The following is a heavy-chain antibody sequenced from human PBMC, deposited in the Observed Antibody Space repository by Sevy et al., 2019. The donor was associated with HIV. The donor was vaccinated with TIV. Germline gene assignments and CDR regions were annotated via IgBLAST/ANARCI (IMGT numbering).Heavy chain of an antibody. CDR3: ARDMKYSSSWYKGDNYYYYGMDV. Sequence: ASVKVSCKASGYTFTSYAMHWVRQAPGQRLEWMGWINAGNGNTKYSQKFQGRVTIIRDTSASAAYMELRSLRSEDTDVYYCARDMKYSSSWYKGDNYYYYGMDVWGQGTTVTVSS. D-gene: IGHD6-13*01. CDR2: INAGNGNT. J-gene: IGHJ6*02. CDR1: GYTFTSYA. V-gene: IGHV1-3*01.